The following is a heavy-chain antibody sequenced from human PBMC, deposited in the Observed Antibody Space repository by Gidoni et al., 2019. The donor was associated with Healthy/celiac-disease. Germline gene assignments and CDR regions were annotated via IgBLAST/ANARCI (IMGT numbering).Heavy chain of an antibody. CDR1: GFTISSYE. J-gene: IGHJ4*02. V-gene: IGHV3-48*03. CDR2: ISSSGSTI. CDR3: ARAEKGDYYDY. Sequence: EVQLVESGGGLVQPGGSLRLSCAASGFTISSYEMNWVRQAPGKGLVWVSYISSSGSTIYYEDSVKGRFTISRDNDKNSLYLQMNSLRAEDTAVYYCARAEKGDYYDYWGQGTLVTVSS.